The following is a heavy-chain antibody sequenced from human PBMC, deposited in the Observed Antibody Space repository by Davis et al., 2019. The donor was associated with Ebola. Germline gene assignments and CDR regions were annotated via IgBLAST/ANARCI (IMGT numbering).Heavy chain of an antibody. CDR1: GFTFSTYA. CDR2: ISSGGGAP. V-gene: IGHV3-23*01. CDR3: AKSNQWREYFNS. D-gene: IGHD6-19*01. J-gene: IGHJ4*02. Sequence: GESLKISCAASGFTFSTYAMGWVRQAPGKGLEWVSDISSGGGAPYYADSVKGRFTTFRDNPKNTLYLQMNSLRAEDTAIYYCAKSNQWREYFNSWGQGTLVTVSS.